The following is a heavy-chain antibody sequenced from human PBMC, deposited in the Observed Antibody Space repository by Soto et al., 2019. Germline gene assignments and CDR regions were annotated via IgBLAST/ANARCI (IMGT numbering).Heavy chain of an antibody. J-gene: IGHJ4*02. Sequence: GGSLRLSCAASGFTFSSCGMHWVRQAPGKGLEWVAVISYDGSNKYYADSVKGRFTISRDNSKNTLYLQMNSLRAEDTAVYYCAKDEITMVRGVIIPLPDYWGQGTLVTVSS. CDR2: ISYDGSNK. CDR3: AKDEITMVRGVIIPLPDY. V-gene: IGHV3-30*18. D-gene: IGHD3-10*01. CDR1: GFTFSSCG.